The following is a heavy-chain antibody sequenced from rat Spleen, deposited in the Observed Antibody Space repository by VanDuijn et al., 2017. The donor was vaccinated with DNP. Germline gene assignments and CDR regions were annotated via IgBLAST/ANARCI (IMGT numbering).Heavy chain of an antibody. J-gene: IGHJ3*01. V-gene: IGHV5S13*01. CDR3: AGNYYDGSSYYPFAY. CDR2: ITNSGGST. Sequence: EVQLVESGGGLVQPGRSLKLSCAASGFTFSNYGMAWVRQAPTKGLEWVASITNSGGSTYYRDSVKGRFTISRDNAKSTLYLQMDSLRSEDTATYFCAGNYYDGSSYYPFAYWGQGTLVTVSS. CDR1: GFTFSNYG. D-gene: IGHD1-12*02.